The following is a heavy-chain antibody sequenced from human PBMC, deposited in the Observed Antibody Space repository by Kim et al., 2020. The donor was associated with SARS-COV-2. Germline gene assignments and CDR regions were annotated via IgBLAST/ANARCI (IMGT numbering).Heavy chain of an antibody. CDR3: AKGGRTQLIDF. J-gene: IGHJ4*02. D-gene: IGHD5-18*01. Sequence: YADSVKGHFTISRDNSNNILSLQMHSLRAEDTALYFCAKGGRTQLIDFWGQGTLVTVSS. V-gene: IGHV3-23*01.